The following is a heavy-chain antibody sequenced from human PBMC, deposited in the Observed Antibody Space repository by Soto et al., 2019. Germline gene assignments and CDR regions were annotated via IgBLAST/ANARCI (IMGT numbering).Heavy chain of an antibody. J-gene: IGHJ4*02. CDR3: ARERCSSTRCYAIDY. D-gene: IGHD2-2*01. CDR1: GGTFSSYT. V-gene: IGHV1-69*08. CDR2: IIPILGIA. Sequence: QVQLVQSGAEVKKPGSSVKVSCKASGGTFSSYTISWVRQAPGQGLEWMGRIIPILGIANYAQKFQGRVTITADKSTSTAYMELSSLRSEDTAVYYCARERCSSTRCYAIDYWGQGTLVTVSS.